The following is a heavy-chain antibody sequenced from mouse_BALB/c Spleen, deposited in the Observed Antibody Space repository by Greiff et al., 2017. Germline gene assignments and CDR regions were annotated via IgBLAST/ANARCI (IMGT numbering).Heavy chain of an antibody. Sequence: VQLKESGAELVRPGALVKLSCKASGFNIKDYYMHWVKQRPEQGLEWIGWIDPENGNTIYDPKFQGKASITADTSSNTAYLQLSSLTSEDTAVYYCARRGTGDYWGQGTTLTVSS. CDR3: ARRGTGDY. V-gene: IGHV14-1*02. CDR2: IDPENGNT. J-gene: IGHJ2*01. CDR1: GFNIKDYY. D-gene: IGHD3-3*01.